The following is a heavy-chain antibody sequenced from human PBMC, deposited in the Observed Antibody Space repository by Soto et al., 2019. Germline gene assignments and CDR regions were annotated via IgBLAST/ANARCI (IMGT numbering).Heavy chain of an antibody. CDR1: GGSVSSYY. CDR3: ARDGSDSYGLDV. V-gene: IGHV4-4*07. J-gene: IGHJ6*02. CDR2: LYNSGNT. Sequence: QVQLQESGPGLVKPSETLSLTCTGSGGSVSSYYWSWVRQPAGKGLEWIGRLYNSGNTNYNPSLKSRVIMSAETSKNQFSLKLSSVTAADTAVYYCARDGSDSYGLDVWGQGTTVTVSS. D-gene: IGHD6-25*01.